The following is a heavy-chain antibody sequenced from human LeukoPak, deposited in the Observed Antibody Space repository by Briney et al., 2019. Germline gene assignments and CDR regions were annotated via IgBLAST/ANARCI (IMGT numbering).Heavy chain of an antibody. CDR3: AREYQLLYSYYYGMDA. Sequence: ASVKVSCKASGYTFTSYGISWVRQAPGQGLEWMGWISAYNGNTNYAQKLQGRVTMTTDTSTSTAYMELRSLRSDDTAVYYCAREYQLLYSYYYGMDAWGQGTTVTVSS. J-gene: IGHJ6*02. CDR2: ISAYNGNT. D-gene: IGHD2-2*01. CDR1: GYTFTSYG. V-gene: IGHV1-18*01.